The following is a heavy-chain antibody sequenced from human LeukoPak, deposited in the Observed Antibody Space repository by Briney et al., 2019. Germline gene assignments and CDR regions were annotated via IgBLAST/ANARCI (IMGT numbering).Heavy chain of an antibody. Sequence: SETLSLTCTVSGGSISSSSYYWGWIRQPPGMGLEWIGTIHYSGRTFYNPSLESRVTISVDTSKNQFSLKLSSVTAADTAVYYCARDRMYCSSTSCRFYYYYGMDVWGQGTTVTVSS. D-gene: IGHD2-2*01. CDR3: ARDRMYCSSTSCRFYYYYGMDV. CDR1: GGSISSSSYY. J-gene: IGHJ6*02. CDR2: IHYSGRT. V-gene: IGHV4-39*02.